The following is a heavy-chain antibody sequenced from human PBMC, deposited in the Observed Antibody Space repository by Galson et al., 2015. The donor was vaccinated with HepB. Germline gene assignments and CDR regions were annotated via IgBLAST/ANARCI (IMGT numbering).Heavy chain of an antibody. CDR1: GYTFTSYG. D-gene: IGHD4-17*01. Sequence: SVKVSCKASGYTFTSYGISWVRQAPGQGLEWMGWISAYNGNTNYAQKLQGRVTMTTDTSTSTAYMELRSLRSDDTAVYYCARDQGGYGDYPEDWYFDLWGRGTLVTVSS. V-gene: IGHV1-18*04. CDR2: ISAYNGNT. J-gene: IGHJ2*01. CDR3: ARDQGGYGDYPEDWYFDL.